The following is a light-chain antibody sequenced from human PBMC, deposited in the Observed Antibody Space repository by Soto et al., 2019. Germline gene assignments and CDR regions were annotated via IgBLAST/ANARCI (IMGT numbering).Light chain of an antibody. CDR2: VAS. Sequence: EIVLTQSPGTLSLSPGERATLSCRASQSVSSSYLAWYQQKPVQAPSLLIYVASSRATGIPDTFSGSWSGTDFPLTISILEAEDVAVYCWQQCGSPRWTFGEGTKVDI. V-gene: IGKV3-20*01. J-gene: IGKJ1*01. CDR1: QSVSSSY. CDR3: QQCGSPRWT.